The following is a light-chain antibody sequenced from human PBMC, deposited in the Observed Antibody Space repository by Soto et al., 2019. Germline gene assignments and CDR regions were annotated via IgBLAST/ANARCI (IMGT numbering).Light chain of an antibody. CDR3: SSYTSSSTDV. CDR1: SSDIGGYNY. CDR2: EVS. Sequence: QSVLTQPASVSGSAGQSITISCTGTSSDIGGYNYVSWYQQHPGKAPNVLIYEVSNRPSGVSNRFSGAKSGNTASLTISGRQAGDEADYYCSSYTSSSTDVFGPATKVT. J-gene: IGLJ1*01. V-gene: IGLV2-14*01.